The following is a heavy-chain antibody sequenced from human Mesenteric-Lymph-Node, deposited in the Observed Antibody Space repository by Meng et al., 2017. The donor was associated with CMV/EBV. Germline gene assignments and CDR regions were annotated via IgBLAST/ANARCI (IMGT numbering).Heavy chain of an antibody. J-gene: IGHJ4*02. CDR3: ARSLGGSGSYFDY. Sequence: LSLTCAASGFTFSSYWMTWVRQAPGKGLEWVSGINWNGGSTGYADSVKGRFTISRDNAKNSLYLQMNSLRAEDTALYYCARSLGGSGSYFDYWGQGTLVTVSS. V-gene: IGHV3-20*04. D-gene: IGHD3-10*01. CDR1: GFTFSSYW. CDR2: INWNGGST.